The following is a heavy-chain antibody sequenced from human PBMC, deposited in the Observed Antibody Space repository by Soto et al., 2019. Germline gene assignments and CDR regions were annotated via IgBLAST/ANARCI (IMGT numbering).Heavy chain of an antibody. V-gene: IGHV4-34*01. CDR1: GGSFSGYY. Sequence: SETLSLTCAVYGGSFSGYYWSWIRQPPGKGLEWIGEINHSGSTNYNPSFKSRVTISVDTSKNQFSLKLSSVTAADTAVYYCARGLGVRQFLEWLPTRWFDPWGQGTLVAVSS. CDR2: INHSGST. D-gene: IGHD3-3*01. J-gene: IGHJ5*02. CDR3: ARGLGVRQFLEWLPTRWFDP.